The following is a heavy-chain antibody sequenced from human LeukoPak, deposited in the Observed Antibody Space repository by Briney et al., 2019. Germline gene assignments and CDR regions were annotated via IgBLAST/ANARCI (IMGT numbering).Heavy chain of an antibody. CDR3: PKLKQWQPQRYFFEY. CDR2: FSGTSTN. Sequence: GGSLRLSCAASGFTFSSYAMSWVRQAPGKGLEWVSTFSGTSTNSYADAVKGRVTISRDNSKNTLYLQMNSLRAEDTAAYYCPKLKQWQPQRYFFEYWGQGALVTVSS. V-gene: IGHV3-23*01. CDR1: GFTFSSYA. J-gene: IGHJ4*02. D-gene: IGHD6-19*01.